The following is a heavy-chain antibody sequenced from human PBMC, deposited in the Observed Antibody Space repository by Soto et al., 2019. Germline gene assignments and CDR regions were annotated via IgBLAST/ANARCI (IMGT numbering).Heavy chain of an antibody. CDR1: GFTFTSHA. J-gene: IGHJ4*02. V-gene: IGHV3-30-3*01. Sequence: QVHLVESGGDVVQPGRSLRLSCAASGFTFTSHAMHWVRQTPGEGLEWVAIISDYGTRKFYADSVQGRFSISRDHARNTLYLQMNSLTIEDTGIFYCARDIGVGGTSGIPDYWGQGTLVTVSS. CDR3: ARDIGVGGTSGIPDY. CDR2: ISDYGTRK. D-gene: IGHD1-1*01.